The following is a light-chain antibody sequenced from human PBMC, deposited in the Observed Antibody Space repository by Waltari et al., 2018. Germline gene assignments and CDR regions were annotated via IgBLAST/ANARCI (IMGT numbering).Light chain of an antibody. J-gene: IGKJ1*01. CDR3: QQSYSTPRT. Sequence: DIQMTKTPSSLSASVGDRDNITCQASQSISSYLNWYQQKPGKAPKLLIYAASSLQSGVPSRFSGSGSGTDFTLTISSLQPEDFATYYCQQSYSTPRTFGQGTKVEIK. CDR1: QSISSY. CDR2: AAS. V-gene: IGKV1-39*01.